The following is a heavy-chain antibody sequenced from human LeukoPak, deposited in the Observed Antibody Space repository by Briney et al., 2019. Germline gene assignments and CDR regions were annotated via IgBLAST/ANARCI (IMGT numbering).Heavy chain of an antibody. D-gene: IGHD6-13*01. Sequence: GGSLRLSCAASGFTFSSYGMHWVRQAPGKGLEWVAFIRYDGSNKYYADSVKGRFTISRDNSKNTLYLQMNSLRAEDTAVYYCAEDRGSSWYFEHWGQGTLVTVSS. CDR2: IRYDGSNK. CDR1: GFTFSSYG. V-gene: IGHV3-30*02. J-gene: IGHJ1*01. CDR3: AEDRGSSWYFEH.